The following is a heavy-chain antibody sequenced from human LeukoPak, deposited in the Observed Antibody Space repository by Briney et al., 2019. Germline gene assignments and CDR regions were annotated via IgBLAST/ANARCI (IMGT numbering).Heavy chain of an antibody. Sequence: PGGSLRLSCAASGFSFSDYTMHWVRQAPGKGLEWVAVISYDGSNKYYADSVKGRFTISRDNSKNTLYLQMNSLRAEDTAVYYCARDLQWELLGILNYWGQGTLVTVSS. V-gene: IGHV3-30-3*01. J-gene: IGHJ4*02. CDR1: GFSFSDYT. D-gene: IGHD1-26*01. CDR2: ISYDGSNK. CDR3: ARDLQWELLGILNY.